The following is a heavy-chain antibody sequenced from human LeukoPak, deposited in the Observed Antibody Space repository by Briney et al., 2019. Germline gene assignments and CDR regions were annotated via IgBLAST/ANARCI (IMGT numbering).Heavy chain of an antibody. J-gene: IGHJ4*02. D-gene: IGHD3-10*01. CDR2: SRNTGTSYPM. Sequence: GGSLRLSCAASGFSFIDHYMDWVRQPPGKGLEWVGRSRNTGTSYPMEYAASVRGRFSISRDESRNTLYLQMNSLETEDTAIYYCVRSYYGSGSASSPVFWGQGTLVTVSS. V-gene: IGHV3-72*01. CDR1: GFSFIDHY. CDR3: VRSYYGSGSASSPVF.